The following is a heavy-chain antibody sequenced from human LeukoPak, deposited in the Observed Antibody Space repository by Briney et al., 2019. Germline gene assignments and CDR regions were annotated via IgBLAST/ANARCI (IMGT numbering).Heavy chain of an antibody. V-gene: IGHV4-61*02. CDR2: IYTSGST. D-gene: IGHD3-3*01. CDR3: ARTPYYDFWTVDP. Sequence: SETLSLTCTVPGGSISSGSNSWSWIRQPAGKGLEWIGRIYTSGSTNYNPSLKSRVTISVDTSKNQFSLKLSSVTAADTAVYYCARTPYYDFWTVDPWGQGTLVTVSS. CDR1: GGSISSGSNS. J-gene: IGHJ5*02.